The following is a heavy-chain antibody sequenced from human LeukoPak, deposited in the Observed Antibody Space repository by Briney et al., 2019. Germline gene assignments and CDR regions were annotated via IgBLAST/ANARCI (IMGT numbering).Heavy chain of an antibody. Sequence: GGSLRLSCAASGFTFSSYGMHWVRQAPGKGLEWVAFIRYDGSDKFYADSVKGRFTISRDNSKNTLFLQMNSLRAEDTAVYYCAKDRGDCYDYWGQGALVTVSS. D-gene: IGHD2-21*01. CDR2: IRYDGSDK. J-gene: IGHJ4*02. V-gene: IGHV3-30*02. CDR3: AKDRGDCYDY. CDR1: GFTFSSYG.